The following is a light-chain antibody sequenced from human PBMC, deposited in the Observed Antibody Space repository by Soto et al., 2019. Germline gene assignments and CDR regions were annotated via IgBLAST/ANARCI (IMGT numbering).Light chain of an antibody. V-gene: IGKV1-5*03. CDR2: EAS. CDR1: QSISDS. J-gene: IGKJ1*01. Sequence: DIQMTQSPSTLSASVGDRVTITCRASQSISDSLAWYQQKPGKASKLLIYEASSLKSGVPSRFSFSRSGTEYPLTISSLQPDDVATYYCQQYNGYWTFGQGTKVEIK. CDR3: QQYNGYWT.